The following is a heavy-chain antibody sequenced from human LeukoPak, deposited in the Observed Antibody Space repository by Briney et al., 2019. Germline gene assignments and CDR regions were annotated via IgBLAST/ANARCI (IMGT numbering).Heavy chain of an antibody. CDR3: ARHGRDPGSKADY. J-gene: IGHJ4*02. CDR1: GESFSGYY. D-gene: IGHD3-10*01. Sequence: SETLSLTCRVDGESFSGYYWIWIRQPPGKGLEWIGEINHRGSTNYNPSLKSRVTISVDTSKNQFSLKLSSVTAADTAVYYCARHGRDPGSKADYWGQGTLVTVSS. CDR2: INHRGST. V-gene: IGHV4-34*01.